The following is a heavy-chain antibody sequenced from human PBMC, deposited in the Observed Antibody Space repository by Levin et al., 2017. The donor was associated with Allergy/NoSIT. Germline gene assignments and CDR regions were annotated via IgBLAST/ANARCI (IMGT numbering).Heavy chain of an antibody. D-gene: IGHD2/OR15-2a*01. V-gene: IGHV3-7*01. Sequence: PGGSLRLSCAASGFTFSTYWMNWVRQAPGKGLEWVANINPDGSVKKYMASVKGRFTISRDNAKNSLYLQMSSLGAEDTAVYYCLSAGVSSDWGQGTLVSVSS. J-gene: IGHJ4*02. CDR2: INPDGSVK. CDR3: LSAGVSSD. CDR1: GFTFSTYW.